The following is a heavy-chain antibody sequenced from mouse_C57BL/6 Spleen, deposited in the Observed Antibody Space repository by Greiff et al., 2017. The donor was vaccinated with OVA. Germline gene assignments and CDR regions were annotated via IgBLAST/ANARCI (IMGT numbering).Heavy chain of an antibody. Sequence: VQLQQPGTELVKPGASVKLSCTASGYTFTSSWMHWVKQRPGQGLEWIGNIHPCNGGTPYNEKFKSKATLTVDKSSSTADMQLSSLTAEESAVDYGARKCYYGNYDYAMDDWGQGTSVTVSA. CDR1: GYTFTSSW. V-gene: IGHV1-53*01. J-gene: IGHJ4*01. D-gene: IGHD2-1*01. CDR2: IHPCNGGT. CDR3: ARKCYYGNYDYAMDD.